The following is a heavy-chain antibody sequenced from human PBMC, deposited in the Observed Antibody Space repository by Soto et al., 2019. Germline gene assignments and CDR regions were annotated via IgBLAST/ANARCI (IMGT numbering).Heavy chain of an antibody. Sequence: QVQLVQSGAEVKKPGSSVKVSCKASGGTFSSYAISWVRQAPGQGLEWMGGIIPIFGTANYAQKFQGRVTITADESTSTAYMELSSLRSEDTAVYYCAKGAYGSGSYYLANYYYYYCMDVWGQGTTVTVSS. V-gene: IGHV1-69*01. D-gene: IGHD3-10*01. J-gene: IGHJ6*02. CDR2: IIPIFGTA. CDR1: GGTFSSYA. CDR3: AKGAYGSGSYYLANYYYYYCMDV.